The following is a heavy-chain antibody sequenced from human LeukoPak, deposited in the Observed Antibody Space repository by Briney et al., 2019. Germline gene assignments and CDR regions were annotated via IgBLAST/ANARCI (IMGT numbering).Heavy chain of an antibody. CDR3: ARDTLAYCGGDCYSHIDY. Sequence: GGSLRLSCSASGFTFSSYSMNWVRQAPGKGLEWVSSISSSSSYIYYADSVKGRFTISRDNAKNSLYLQMNSLRAEDTAVYYCARDTLAYCGGDCYSHIDYWGQGTLVTVSS. D-gene: IGHD2-21*02. CDR1: GFTFSSYS. J-gene: IGHJ4*02. V-gene: IGHV3-21*01. CDR2: ISSSSSYI.